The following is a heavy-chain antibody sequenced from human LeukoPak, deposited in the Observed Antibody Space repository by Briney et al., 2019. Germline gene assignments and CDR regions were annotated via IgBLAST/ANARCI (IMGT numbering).Heavy chain of an antibody. D-gene: IGHD1-1*01. Sequence: GGSLRLSCAASGFTFTNAWMSWVRQAPGKGLEWVCRIKSKSAGGTTDYAAPVKVRFTISRDDSKNTLYLQMNSLKIEDTAVYYCAARYNWNDLAYWGQGTLVTVFS. CDR2: IKSKSAGGTT. V-gene: IGHV3-15*01. J-gene: IGHJ4*02. CDR1: GFTFTNAW. CDR3: AARYNWNDLAY.